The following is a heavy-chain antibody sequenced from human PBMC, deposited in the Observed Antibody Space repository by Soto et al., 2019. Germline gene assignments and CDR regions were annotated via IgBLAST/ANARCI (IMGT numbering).Heavy chain of an antibody. CDR2: INPDGRTT. J-gene: IGHJ5*02. CDR1: GFTFSSYW. Sequence: EAQLVESGGGLVQPGGSLRLSCAASGFTFSSYWMHWVRQAPGKGLVLVSRINPDGRTTNYADSVKGRFTISRDNANDTLFLQMNSLRAEDTAVYYCARVRVSGYEFDPWGQGTLITVSS. CDR3: ARVRVSGYEFDP. V-gene: IGHV3-74*01. D-gene: IGHD5-12*01.